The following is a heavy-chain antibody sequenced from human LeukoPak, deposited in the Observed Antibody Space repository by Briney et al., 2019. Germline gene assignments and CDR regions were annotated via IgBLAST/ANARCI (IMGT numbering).Heavy chain of an antibody. Sequence: PESLSLTWTLAGGSITSYYWSWIRQPAEDGLEWVGRIYTSGSTNYNPSLKSRVTMSVNTSKNQFTLKLSYVTAADTAVYYCARVTVGATGVKCFDPWGQGTLVTVSS. J-gene: IGHJ5*02. CDR3: ARVTVGATGVKCFDP. D-gene: IGHD1-26*01. CDR2: IYTSGST. CDR1: GGSITSYY. V-gene: IGHV4-4*07.